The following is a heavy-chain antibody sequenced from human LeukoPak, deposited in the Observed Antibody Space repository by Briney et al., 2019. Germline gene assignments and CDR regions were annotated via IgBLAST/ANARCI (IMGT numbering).Heavy chain of an antibody. Sequence: PGRSLRLSCAASGFTFSSYGMHWVRQAPGKGLEWVAVISYDGSNKYYADSVKGRFTISRDNSKNTLYLQMNSLRAEDTAVYYCAKDSSITMVRGPPPYYFDYWGQGTLVTVSS. CDR2: ISYDGSNK. V-gene: IGHV3-30*18. D-gene: IGHD3-10*01. CDR3: AKDSSITMVRGPPPYYFDY. J-gene: IGHJ4*02. CDR1: GFTFSSYG.